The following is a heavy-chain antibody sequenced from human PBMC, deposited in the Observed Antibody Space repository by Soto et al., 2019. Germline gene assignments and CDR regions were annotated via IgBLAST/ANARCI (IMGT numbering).Heavy chain of an antibody. CDR1: GGSFSGYY. Sequence: PSETLSLTCAVYGGSFSGYYWSWIRQPPGKGLEWIGEINHSGSTNYNPSLKSRVTISVGTSKNQFSLKLSSVTAADTAVYYCAREHGYYDFWSGYLLYYYGMDVWGQGTTVTVSS. CDR2: INHSGST. CDR3: AREHGYYDFWSGYLLYYYGMDV. J-gene: IGHJ6*02. V-gene: IGHV4-34*01. D-gene: IGHD3-3*01.